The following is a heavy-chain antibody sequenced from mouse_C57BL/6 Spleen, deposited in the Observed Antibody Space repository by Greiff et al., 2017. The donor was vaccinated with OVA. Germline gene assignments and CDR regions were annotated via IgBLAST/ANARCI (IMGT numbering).Heavy chain of an antibody. D-gene: IGHD1-1*01. CDR1: GYTFTDYY. Sequence: VQLQQSGPELVKPGASVKISCKASGYTFTDYYMNWVKQSHGKSLEWIGDINPNNGGTSYNQKFKGKATLTVDKSSSTAYMELRSLTSEDSAVYYCARGAFTTVVAEGFAYWGQGTLVTVSA. V-gene: IGHV1-26*01. CDR2: INPNNGGT. CDR3: ARGAFTTVVAEGFAY. J-gene: IGHJ3*01.